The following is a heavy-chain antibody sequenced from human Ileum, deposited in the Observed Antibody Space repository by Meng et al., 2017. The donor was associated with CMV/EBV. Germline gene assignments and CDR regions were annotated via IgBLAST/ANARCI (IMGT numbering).Heavy chain of an antibody. CDR2: INLNSGGT. CDR3: ARSTGLAVDS. D-gene: IGHD3-3*02. J-gene: IGHJ4*02. CDR1: GYTFSAYY. V-gene: IGHV1-2*06. Sequence: VSCKASGYTFSAYYMHWVRQAPGQGLEWMGRINLNSGGTNYAQKFQGRVTMTRDTSISTAYMELSSLTSDDTAVYYCARSTGLAVDSWGQGTLVTVS.